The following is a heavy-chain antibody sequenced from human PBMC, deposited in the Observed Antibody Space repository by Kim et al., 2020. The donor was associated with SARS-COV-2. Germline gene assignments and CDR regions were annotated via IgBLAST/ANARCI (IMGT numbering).Heavy chain of an antibody. D-gene: IGHD5-18*01. V-gene: IGHV3-23*01. Sequence: KGRFTTSRDNSKNTLYLQMNSLRAEDTAVYYCAKDAGGTAMVTRIVGYYWGQGTLVTVSS. CDR3: AKDAGGTAMVTRIVGYY. J-gene: IGHJ4*02.